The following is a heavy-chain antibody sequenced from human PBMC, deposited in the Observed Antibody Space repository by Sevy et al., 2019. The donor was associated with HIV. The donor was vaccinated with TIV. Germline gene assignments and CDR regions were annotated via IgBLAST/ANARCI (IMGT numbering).Heavy chain of an antibody. D-gene: IGHD3-16*01. CDR3: ARDLPHLLPWELSRGSDY. CDR2: ISHDEILK. CDR1: GFTFSSYA. J-gene: IGHJ4*02. Sequence: GGCLRLSCAASGFTFSSYALHWFRQAPGKGLEWVAVISHDEILKEYADSVKGRFTISRDSSKNTIYLEMNSLRPEDTGVYYCARDLPHLLPWELSRGSDYWGQGTLVGVSS. V-gene: IGHV3-30*04.